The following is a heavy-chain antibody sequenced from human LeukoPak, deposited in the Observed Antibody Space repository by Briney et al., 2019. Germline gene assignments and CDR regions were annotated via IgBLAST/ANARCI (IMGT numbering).Heavy chain of an antibody. CDR2: XXPIFGTA. CDR1: GGTFSSYA. V-gene: IGHV1-69*13. CDR3: AILLRDFWSGAIEPRDY. D-gene: IGHD3-3*01. Sequence: SVKVSCKASGGTFSSYAISWVRQAPGQGXXXXXXXXPIFGTANXAXXXXXXXXITAXESTSTAYMELSSLRSEDTAVYYCAILLRDFWSGAIEPRDYWGQGTLVTVSS. J-gene: IGHJ4*02.